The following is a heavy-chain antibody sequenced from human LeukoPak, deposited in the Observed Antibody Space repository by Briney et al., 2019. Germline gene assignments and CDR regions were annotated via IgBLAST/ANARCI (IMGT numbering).Heavy chain of an antibody. J-gene: IGHJ6*03. Sequence: PSETLSLTCAVYGGSFSGYYWSWIRQPPGKGLEWIGEINHSGSTNYNPSLKSRVTISVDTSKNQLSLKLSSVPAADTAVYYCARGVLDYGGNRVAAGYYMDVWGKGTTVTVSS. D-gene: IGHD4-23*01. CDR3: ARGVLDYGGNRVAAGYYMDV. CDR1: GGSFSGYY. V-gene: IGHV4-34*01. CDR2: INHSGST.